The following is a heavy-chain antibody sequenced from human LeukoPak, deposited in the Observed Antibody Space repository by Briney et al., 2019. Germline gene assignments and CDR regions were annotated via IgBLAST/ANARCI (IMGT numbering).Heavy chain of an antibody. D-gene: IGHD1-26*01. J-gene: IGHJ4*02. CDR2: INPNSGGT. V-gene: IGHV1-2*02. Sequence: ASVKVSCKASGYTFTSYYMHWVRQAPGQGLEWMGCINPNSGGTNYAQKFQGSVTMTRDTSISTAYMELSSLRSEDTAVYYCARDPPIVGATKGYYFDYWGQGTLVTVSS. CDR3: ARDPPIVGATKGYYFDY. CDR1: GYTFTSYY.